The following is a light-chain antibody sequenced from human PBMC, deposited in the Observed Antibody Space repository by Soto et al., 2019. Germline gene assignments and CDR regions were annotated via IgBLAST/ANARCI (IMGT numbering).Light chain of an antibody. V-gene: IGKV1-5*03. Sequence: DIQMTQSPSTLSASVGDRVTITCRASQSISNWLAWYQQKPGKAPNLLIYKAPSLKSGVPSRFSGSGSGTEFTLTISSLQPDDFAAYYCQQYDTYWTFGQGTKVDIK. CDR3: QQYDTYWT. CDR2: KAP. J-gene: IGKJ1*01. CDR1: QSISNW.